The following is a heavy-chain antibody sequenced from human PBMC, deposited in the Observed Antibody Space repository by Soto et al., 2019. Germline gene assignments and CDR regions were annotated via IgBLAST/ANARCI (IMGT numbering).Heavy chain of an antibody. D-gene: IGHD3-3*01. J-gene: IGHJ4*02. Sequence: ASVKVSCKASGYTFTGYYMHWVRQAPGQGLELMGWINPNSGGTNYAQKFQGWVTMTRDTSISTAYMELSRLRSDDTAVYYCARETRSTDFWSGYYIYYFDYWGQGTLVTVSS. CDR3: ARETRSTDFWSGYYIYYFDY. CDR1: GYTFTGYY. CDR2: INPNSGGT. V-gene: IGHV1-2*04.